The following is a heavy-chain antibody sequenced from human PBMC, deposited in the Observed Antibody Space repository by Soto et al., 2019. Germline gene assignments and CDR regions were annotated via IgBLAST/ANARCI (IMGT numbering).Heavy chain of an antibody. V-gene: IGHV3-66*01. J-gene: IGHJ6*03. CDR3: ARERQLGVYYYYYMDV. Sequence: EVQLVESGGGLVQPGGSLRLSCAASGFTVSSNYMSWVRQAPGKGLEWVSVIYSGGSTYYADSVKGRFTISRDNSKNTLYLQMNSLRAEDTAVYYCARERQLGVYYYYYMDVWGKGTTVTVSS. D-gene: IGHD6-6*01. CDR1: GFTVSSNY. CDR2: IYSGGST.